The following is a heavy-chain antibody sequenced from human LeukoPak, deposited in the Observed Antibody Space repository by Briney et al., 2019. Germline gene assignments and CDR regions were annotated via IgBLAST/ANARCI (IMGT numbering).Heavy chain of an antibody. J-gene: IGHJ6*02. V-gene: IGHV1-69*13. CDR2: IIPIFGTA. CDR1: GGTFSSYA. Sequence: GASVKVSCKASGGTFSSYAISWVRQAPGQGLEWMGGIIPIFGTANYAQKFQGRVTITADESTSTAYMELSSLRSEDTAVYYCARGKMVSGVAPTKDLRYYYYYGMDVWGQGTTVTVSS. CDR3: ARGKMVSGVAPTKDLRYYYYYGMDV. D-gene: IGHD2-8*01.